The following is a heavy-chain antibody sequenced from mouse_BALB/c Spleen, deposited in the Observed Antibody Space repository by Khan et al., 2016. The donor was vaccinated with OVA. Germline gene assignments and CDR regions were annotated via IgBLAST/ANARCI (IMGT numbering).Heavy chain of an antibody. CDR3: TRIYRGDFDY. CDR2: INPHIGET. D-gene: IGHD2-13*01. Sequence: VQLKQSGPELVRPGASVKISCKASGYSFTGYFMNWVMQSHGKSLEWIGRINPHIGETFYNPRFKDKATLTVDESSSTAHMELRSLASEDSAVYYCTRIYRGDFDYWGQGTTLTVSS. CDR1: GYSFTGYF. J-gene: IGHJ2*01. V-gene: IGHV1-20*02.